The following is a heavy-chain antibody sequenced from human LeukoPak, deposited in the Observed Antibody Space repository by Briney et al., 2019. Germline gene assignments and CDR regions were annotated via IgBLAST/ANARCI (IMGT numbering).Heavy chain of an antibody. V-gene: IGHV3-21*01. CDR3: ARDAVGEPDGY. J-gene: IGHJ4*02. Sequence: PGGTLRLSCAASGFTFSSYSMNWVRPAPGKGLEWVSSISSSSSYIYYADSVKGRFTISRDNAKNSLYLPMNSLRAEDTAVYYCARDAVGEPDGYWGQGTLVTVSS. CDR1: GFTFSSYS. D-gene: IGHD3-16*01. CDR2: ISSSSSYI.